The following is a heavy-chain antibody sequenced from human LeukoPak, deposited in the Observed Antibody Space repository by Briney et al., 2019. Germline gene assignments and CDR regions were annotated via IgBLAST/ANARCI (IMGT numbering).Heavy chain of an antibody. CDR1: GFTFSSYW. D-gene: IGHD2-15*01. Sequence: PGGSLRLSCAASGFTFSSYWMHWVRQAPGKGLVWVSRINIDGRSTSYADSVKGRFTISRDNAKNTLYLQMNSLTDEDTAVYYCARGGPAHGATPDYWGQGTLVTVSS. CDR2: INIDGRST. V-gene: IGHV3-74*01. CDR3: ARGGPAHGATPDY. J-gene: IGHJ4*02.